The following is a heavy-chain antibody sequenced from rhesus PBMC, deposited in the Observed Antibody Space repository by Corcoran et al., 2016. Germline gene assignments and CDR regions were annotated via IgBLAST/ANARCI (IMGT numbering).Heavy chain of an antibody. D-gene: IGHD3-16*01. CDR3: TRGGPKYSGSYKGLVDY. CDR1: GASISSNW. Sequence: QVQLQESGPGLVKPSETLSLTCTVSGASISSNWWSWLRQPPGKGLVWIGEINGNSGTTNYNPSLKSRVTISKDASKNQFSLKLSSVTAANTAVYYCTRGGPKYSGSYKGLVDYWGQGVLLTVSS. V-gene: IGHV4-80*01. J-gene: IGHJ4*01. CDR2: INGNSGTT.